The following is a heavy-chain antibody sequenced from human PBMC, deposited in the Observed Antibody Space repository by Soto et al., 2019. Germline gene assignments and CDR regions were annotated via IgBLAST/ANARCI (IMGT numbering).Heavy chain of an antibody. J-gene: IGHJ4*02. CDR1: GFTFSSYG. Sequence: QVQLVESGGGVVQPGRSLRLSCAASGFTFSSYGMHWVRQAPGKGLEWVAVIWYDGSNKYYADSVKGRFTISRDNSKNTLYLQMNSLRVEDTAVYYCARDHCGGGSCYFDYWGQGTLVTVSS. CDR2: IWYDGSNK. V-gene: IGHV3-33*01. CDR3: ARDHCGGGSCYFDY. D-gene: IGHD2-15*01.